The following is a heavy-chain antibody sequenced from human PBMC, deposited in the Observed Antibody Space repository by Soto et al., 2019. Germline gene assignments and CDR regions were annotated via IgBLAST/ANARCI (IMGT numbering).Heavy chain of an antibody. CDR1: GVSFSISA. CDR2: ISYDGSIK. V-gene: IGHV3-30-3*01. Sequence: GGSLRLSCAASGVSFSISAMHWVRQAPGKGLEWVAVISYDGSIKYYADSVKGRFTISRDNSKNTLYLQMNSLRADDTAVYYCARAEAVAGPYYFDYWGQGTLVTVSS. D-gene: IGHD6-19*01. CDR3: ARAEAVAGPYYFDY. J-gene: IGHJ4*02.